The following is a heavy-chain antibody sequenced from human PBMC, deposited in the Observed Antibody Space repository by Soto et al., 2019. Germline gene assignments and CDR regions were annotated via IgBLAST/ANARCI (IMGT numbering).Heavy chain of an antibody. J-gene: IGHJ3*02. CDR2: ISHEGSNF. CDR3: AKNRNVYHMGDFFDI. V-gene: IGHV3-30*18. CDR1: GFTFSNYG. Sequence: QVQLVESGGGVVQPGRSLRLSCAASGFTFSNYGMHWVRQAPGKGLEWVAIISHEGSNFNYADSVKGRFTISGDNSKNTLYVRMNSLRPEDTAVYFCAKNRNVYHMGDFFDIWGQGTMVTVSS. D-gene: IGHD3-16*01.